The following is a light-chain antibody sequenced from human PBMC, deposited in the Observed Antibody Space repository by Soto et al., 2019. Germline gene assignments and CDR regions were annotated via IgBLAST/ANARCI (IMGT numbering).Light chain of an antibody. CDR2: DAS. Sequence: DIVLTQSPGTPSLSPGERATLSCRASQSVRNTYLAWYQQKPGQAPRLLIYDASSRATGIPDRFSGSGSGTDFTLTISRLEPEDFAVYYCQQYGSSPGLITFGPGTKVDIK. CDR1: QSVRNTY. V-gene: IGKV3-20*01. CDR3: QQYGSSPGLIT. J-gene: IGKJ3*01.